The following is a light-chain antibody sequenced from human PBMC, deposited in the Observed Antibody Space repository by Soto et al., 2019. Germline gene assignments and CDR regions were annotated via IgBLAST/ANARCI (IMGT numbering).Light chain of an antibody. Sequence: QSVLTQPRSVSGSPGQSVTISCTGTSSDVGGYNYVSWYQQHPGKAPKLVIYDVSKRPSGVPDRFSGSKSANTASLTISGLQAEDEADYYCCSYAGNLLWVFGGGTKVTVL. CDR3: CSYAGNLLWV. CDR1: SSDVGGYNY. J-gene: IGLJ3*02. V-gene: IGLV2-11*01. CDR2: DVS.